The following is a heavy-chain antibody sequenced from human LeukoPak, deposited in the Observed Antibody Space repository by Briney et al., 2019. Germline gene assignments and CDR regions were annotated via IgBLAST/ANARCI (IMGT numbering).Heavy chain of an antibody. CDR2: VYYNGNI. CDR1: GDSIRTNSYY. V-gene: IGHV4-39*01. J-gene: IGHJ5*02. Sequence: PSETLSLTCTVSGDSIRTNSYYWGWIRQPPGKGLEWIASVYYNGNIYYNPSFRSRVTMSADTSNNQFSLSLTSVTAADTAVYFCARLRHDRSGYYWFGPWGRGTLVTVSS. CDR3: ARLRHDRSGYYWFGP. D-gene: IGHD3-22*01.